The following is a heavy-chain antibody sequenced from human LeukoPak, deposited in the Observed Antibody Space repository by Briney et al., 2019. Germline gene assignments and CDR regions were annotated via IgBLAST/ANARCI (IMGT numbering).Heavy chain of an antibody. CDR1: GGSISSYY. J-gene: IGHJ3*02. V-gene: IGHV4-4*07. Sequence: KPSETLSLTCTVSGGSISSYYWSWIRQPAGKGLEWIGRIYTSGSTNYNPSLKSRVTMSVDTSKNQFSLKLSSVTAADTAVYYCARGKLDYDFWSGYNAFDIWGQGTMVTVSS. CDR2: IYTSGST. D-gene: IGHD3-3*01. CDR3: ARGKLDYDFWSGYNAFDI.